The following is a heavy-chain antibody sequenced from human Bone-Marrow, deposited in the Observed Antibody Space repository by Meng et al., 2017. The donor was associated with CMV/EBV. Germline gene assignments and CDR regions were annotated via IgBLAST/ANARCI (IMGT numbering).Heavy chain of an antibody. D-gene: IGHD3-22*01. J-gene: IGHJ4*02. Sequence: VQLVQSGSEGKKPRASVKVSCTASGYTFTSYGISWVRQAPGKGLEWMGWITAYTGNTNYAQNLQGRVTMTTDTSTSIAYLELRSLRSDDTAVYYGARDYYDSSGYYLYLFDYWGQGTLVTVSS. CDR3: ARDYYDSSGYYLYLFDY. CDR2: ITAYTGNT. V-gene: IGHV1-18*01. CDR1: GYTFTSYG.